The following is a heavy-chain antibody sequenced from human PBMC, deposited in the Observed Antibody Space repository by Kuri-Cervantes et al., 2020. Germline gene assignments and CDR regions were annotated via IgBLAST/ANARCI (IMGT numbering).Heavy chain of an antibody. CDR1: GFTVSSKY. Sequence: GESLKISCAASGFTVSSKYMSWVRRPPGKGLEWISVMYSGGSSHYAESVKGRFTISRDNAKNTLYLQMNSLRAEDTAVYYCARRRYYYYYMDVWGKGTTVTVSS. CDR2: MYSGGSS. J-gene: IGHJ6*03. CDR3: ARRRYYYYYMDV. V-gene: IGHV3-66*04.